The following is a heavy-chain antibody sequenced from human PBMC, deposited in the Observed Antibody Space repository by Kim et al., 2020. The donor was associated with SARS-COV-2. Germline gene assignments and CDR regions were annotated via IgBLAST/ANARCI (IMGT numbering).Heavy chain of an antibody. Sequence: GESLKISCKGSGYSFTSYCIGWVRQMPGKGLEWMGIIYPGDSDTRYSPSFQGQVTISADKSISTAYLQWSSLKASDTAMYYCARSGPVAGMEYYYYYYGMDVWGQGTTVTVSS. V-gene: IGHV5-51*01. J-gene: IGHJ6*02. CDR3: ARSGPVAGMEYYYYYYGMDV. D-gene: IGHD6-19*01. CDR2: IYPGDSDT. CDR1: GYSFTSYC.